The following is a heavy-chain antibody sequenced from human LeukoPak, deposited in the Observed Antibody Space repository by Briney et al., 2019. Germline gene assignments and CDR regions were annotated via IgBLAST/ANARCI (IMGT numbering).Heavy chain of an antibody. V-gene: IGHV3-33*03. Sequence: PGGSLRLSCAASGFTFSSYGMHWVRQAPGKGLEWVAVIWNDGTNRNYVDSVKGRFTISRDNSKNMLYLQMNSLRAEDTAVYYSAKDGVAAVVPYFGGGYLDYWGQGTLVTVSS. D-gene: IGHD4-23*01. CDR1: GFTFSSYG. J-gene: IGHJ4*02. CDR3: AKDGVAAVVPYFGGGYLDY. CDR2: IWNDGTNR.